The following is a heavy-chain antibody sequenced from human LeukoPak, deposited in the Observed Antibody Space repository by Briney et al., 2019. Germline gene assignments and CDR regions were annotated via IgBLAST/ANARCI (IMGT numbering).Heavy chain of an antibody. Sequence: PGGSLRLSCAASGFTFDDYAMHWVRQAPGKGLEWVSGISWNSGSIGYADSVKGRFTISRDNAKNSLYLQMNSLRAEDTALYYCAKADSGRNLLLWFGESGYYFDYWGQGTLVTVSS. J-gene: IGHJ4*02. D-gene: IGHD3-10*01. V-gene: IGHV3-9*01. CDR3: AKADSGRNLLLWFGESGYYFDY. CDR1: GFTFDDYA. CDR2: ISWNSGSI.